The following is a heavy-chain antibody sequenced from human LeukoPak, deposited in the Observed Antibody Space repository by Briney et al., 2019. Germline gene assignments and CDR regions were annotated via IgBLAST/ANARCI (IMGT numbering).Heavy chain of an antibody. D-gene: IGHD1-26*01. CDR2: IYYSGST. CDR3: AREASGSYTVDC. V-gene: IGHV4-39*07. Sequence: SETLSLTCTVSGGSISSSSYHWGWIRQPPGKGLEWIGSIYYSGSTYYNPSLKSRVTISVDTSKNQFSLKLRSVTAADTAVYYCAREASGSYTVDCWGQGTLVTVSS. J-gene: IGHJ4*02. CDR1: GGSISSSSYH.